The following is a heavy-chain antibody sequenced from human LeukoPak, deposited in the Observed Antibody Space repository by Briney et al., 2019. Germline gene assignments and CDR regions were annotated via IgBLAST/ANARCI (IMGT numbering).Heavy chain of an antibody. CDR3: AKDVYYYYGMDV. Sequence: GGSLRLSCAASGFTFSSYAMSWVRQAPGKGLEGVSAISGSGGSTYYADSVKGRFTISRDNSKNTLYLQMNSLRAEDTAVYYCAKDVYYYYGMDVWGQGTTVTVSS. J-gene: IGHJ6*02. V-gene: IGHV3-23*01. CDR2: ISGSGGST. CDR1: GFTFSSYA.